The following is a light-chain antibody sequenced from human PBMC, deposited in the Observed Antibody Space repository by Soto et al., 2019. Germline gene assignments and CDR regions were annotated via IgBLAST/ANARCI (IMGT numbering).Light chain of an antibody. CDR2: EVS. CDR3: SSYAGSNNLV. V-gene: IGLV2-8*01. J-gene: IGLJ1*01. CDR1: SSDVGGYND. Sequence: QSVLTQPPSASGAPGQSVTISCTGTSSDVGGYNDVSWYQQHPGKAPKLMIYEVSKRPSGVPDRFSGSKSGNTASLTVSGLQAEDEAYYYCSSYAGSNNLVFGTGTKLTVL.